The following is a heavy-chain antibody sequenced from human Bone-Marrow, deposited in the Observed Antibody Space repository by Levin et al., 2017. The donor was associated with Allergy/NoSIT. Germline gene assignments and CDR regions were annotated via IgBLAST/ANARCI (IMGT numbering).Heavy chain of an antibody. CDR3: ARGMTTVTSAHYYYYYGMDV. D-gene: IGHD4-17*01. CDR1: GFTFSSYA. Sequence: GESLKISCAASGFTFSSYAMHWVRQAPGKGLEWVAVISYDGSNKYYADSVKGRFTISRDNSKNTLYLQMNSLRAEDTAVYYWARGMTTVTSAHYYYYYGMDVWGQGTTVTVSS. CDR2: ISYDGSNK. V-gene: IGHV3-30*04. J-gene: IGHJ6*02.